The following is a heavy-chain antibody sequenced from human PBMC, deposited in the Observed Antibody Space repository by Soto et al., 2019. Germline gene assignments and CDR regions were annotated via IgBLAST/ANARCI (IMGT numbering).Heavy chain of an antibody. CDR1: GGSISSYY. CDR2: IYYSGCT. Sequence: QVQLQESGPGLVKPSETLSLTCTVSGGSISSYYWSWIRQPPGKGLEWIGYIYYSGCTNYNPTLKSRVTRSVDKSKNQFSLKLSSVPAADTAVYYCARDYTWSPESPYYGMDVWGQGTTVTVSS. V-gene: IGHV4-59*01. CDR3: ARDYTWSPESPYYGMDV. J-gene: IGHJ6*02. D-gene: IGHD3-16*01.